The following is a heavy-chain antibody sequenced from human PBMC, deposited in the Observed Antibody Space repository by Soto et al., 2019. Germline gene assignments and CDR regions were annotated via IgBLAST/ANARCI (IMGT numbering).Heavy chain of an antibody. D-gene: IGHD4-4*01. CDR3: AKDRSGNYGCIDY. CDR1: GFTFSSYA. CDR2: ISSNGGST. V-gene: IGHV3-64*04. Sequence: GGSLRLSCSASGFTFSSYAMHWVRQAPGKGLEYVSAISSNGGSTYYADSVKGRFTISRDNSKNTLYLQMNSLRAEDTAVYYCAKDRSGNYGCIDYWGQGTLVTVS. J-gene: IGHJ4*02.